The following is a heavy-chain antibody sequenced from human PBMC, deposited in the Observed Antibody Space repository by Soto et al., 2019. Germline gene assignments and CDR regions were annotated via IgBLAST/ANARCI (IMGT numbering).Heavy chain of an antibody. CDR1: GGTFSSYA. J-gene: IGHJ4*02. D-gene: IGHD2-15*01. V-gene: IGHV1-69*01. Sequence: QVQLVQSGAEVKKPGSSVKVSCKASGGTFSSYAISWVRQAPGQGLEWMGGIIPIFGTANYAQKFQGRVTITADESTSTAYMELSSLRSEDTAVYYCARMPRRLGYCSGGSCYASMDYWGQETLVTVSS. CDR3: ARMPRRLGYCSGGSCYASMDY. CDR2: IIPIFGTA.